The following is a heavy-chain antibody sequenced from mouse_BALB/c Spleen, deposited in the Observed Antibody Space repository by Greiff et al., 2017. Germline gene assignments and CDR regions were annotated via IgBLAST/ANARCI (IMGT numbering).Heavy chain of an antibody. J-gene: IGHJ1*01. CDR1: GFSLTSYG. Sequence: VKLVESGPGLVPPSQSLSITCTVSGFSLTSYGVHWVRQPPGKGLEWLGVIWAGGSTNYNSALMSRLSISKDNSKSQVFLKMNSLQTDDTAMYYCARERSDDWYFDVWGAGTTVTVSS. CDR2: IWAGGST. V-gene: IGHV2-9*02. CDR3: ARERSDDWYFDV.